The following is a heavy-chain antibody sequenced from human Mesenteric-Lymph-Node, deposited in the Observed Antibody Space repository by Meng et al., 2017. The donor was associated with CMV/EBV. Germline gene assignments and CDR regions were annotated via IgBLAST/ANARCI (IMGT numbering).Heavy chain of an antibody. J-gene: IGHJ4*02. CDR1: GFTFSDYW. Sequence: GESLKISCAASGFTFSDYWMHWVRQGPGKGLVWVARINSDGTSTIYADSVKGRFTISRDNAKNTLYLQMNSLRAEDTAVYYCAGDRYGEYGDNWGQGTLVTVSS. V-gene: IGHV3-74*01. D-gene: IGHD4-17*01. CDR2: INSDGTST. CDR3: AGDRYGEYGDN.